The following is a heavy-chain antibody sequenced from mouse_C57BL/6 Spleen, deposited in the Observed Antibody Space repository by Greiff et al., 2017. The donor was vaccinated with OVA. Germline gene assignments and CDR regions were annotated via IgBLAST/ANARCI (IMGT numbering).Heavy chain of an antibody. J-gene: IGHJ4*01. CDR2: ISDGGSYT. D-gene: IGHD2-5*01. Sequence: EVQLVESGGGLVKPGGSLKLSCAASGFTFSSYAMSWVRQTPEKRLEWVATISDGGSYTYYPDNVKGRFTISRDNAKNNLYLQMSHLKSEDTAMYYCARAHSNYGGGAMDYWGQGTSVTVSS. V-gene: IGHV5-4*01. CDR3: ARAHSNYGGGAMDY. CDR1: GFTFSSYA.